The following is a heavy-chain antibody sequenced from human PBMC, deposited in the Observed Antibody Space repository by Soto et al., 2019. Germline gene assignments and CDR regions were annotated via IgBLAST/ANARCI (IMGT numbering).Heavy chain of an antibody. J-gene: IGHJ4*02. V-gene: IGHV4-61*01. CDR3: ARERRKGLHFDS. CDR2: VYNSGGT. CDR1: GASVRRGSDY. Sequence: SETLSLTCSVSGASVRRGSDYWSWIRQPPGKGLEWLGYVYNSGGTNYNPSLKSRLTLSVDTSKNEFSLRLSSVTPADTAVYYCARERRKGLHFDSWGQGTLVTVSS.